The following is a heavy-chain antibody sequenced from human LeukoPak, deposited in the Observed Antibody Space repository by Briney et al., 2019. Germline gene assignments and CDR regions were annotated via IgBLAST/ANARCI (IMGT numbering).Heavy chain of an antibody. CDR2: INSDGSST. CDR3: ATTSSSPGYFQH. J-gene: IGHJ1*01. V-gene: IGHV3-74*01. D-gene: IGHD6-6*01. Sequence: GGSLRLSCAASGFTFSTYWMNWVRQAPGKGLVWVSSINSDGSSTSYADSVKGRFTISRDNAKNTLYLQMNSLRAEDTAVYYCATTSSSPGYFQHWGQGTLVTVSS. CDR1: GFTFSTYW.